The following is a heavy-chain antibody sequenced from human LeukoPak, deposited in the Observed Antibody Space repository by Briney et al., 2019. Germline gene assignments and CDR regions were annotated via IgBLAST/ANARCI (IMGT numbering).Heavy chain of an antibody. J-gene: IGHJ3*02. Sequence: SETLSLTCTASGGSISSYYWSWIRQPPGKGLEWIGYIYYSGSTNYNPSLKSRVTISVDTSKNQFSLKLSSVTAADTAVYYCAKDFFVVVTALVDIWGQGTMVTVSS. V-gene: IGHV4-59*01. D-gene: IGHD2-21*02. CDR3: AKDFFVVVTALVDI. CDR1: GGSISSYY. CDR2: IYYSGST.